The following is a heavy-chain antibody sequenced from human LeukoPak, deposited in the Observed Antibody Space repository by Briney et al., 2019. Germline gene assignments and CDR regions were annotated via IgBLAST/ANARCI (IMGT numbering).Heavy chain of an antibody. CDR2: IYTIVST. D-gene: IGHD3-22*01. Sequence: PSETLSLTCAVYGGSFSGYYWTWIRQPPGKGLEWSGRIYTIVSTNYNPSLNSRVTMSLDTSKNQSSLKLSSVTAADTAVYYCASTYDSSGYTPLDYWGQGTLVTVSS. V-gene: IGHV4-59*10. J-gene: IGHJ4*02. CDR3: ASTYDSSGYTPLDY. CDR1: GGSFSGYY.